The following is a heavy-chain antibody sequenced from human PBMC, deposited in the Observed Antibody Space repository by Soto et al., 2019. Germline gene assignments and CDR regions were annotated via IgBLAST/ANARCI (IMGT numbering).Heavy chain of an antibody. CDR3: TSAERIVEAGLTDS. CDR1: GFTFSVSA. Sequence: EVQLVESGGGSVQPGGSLTLSCAASGFTFSVSAIHWVRQASGNGLEWVGRIRSKAASYATAYAASVKGRFNISRDDLKNTAYLQTNSLKTDDTAVYYCTSAERIVEAGLTDSWGQGTLVTVSS. D-gene: IGHD6-19*01. CDR2: IRSKAASYAT. J-gene: IGHJ4*02. V-gene: IGHV3-73*01.